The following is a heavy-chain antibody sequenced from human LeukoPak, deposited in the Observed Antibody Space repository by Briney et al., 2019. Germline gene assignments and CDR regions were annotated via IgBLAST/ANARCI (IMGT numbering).Heavy chain of an antibody. Sequence: SVKVSCKASGGTFSSYAISWVRQAPGQGLEWMGGIIPIFGTANYAQKFRGRVTITADESTSTAYMELSSLRSEDTAVYYCARGPSGYDSSYYYGMDVWGQGTTVTVSS. CDR1: GGTFSSYA. CDR2: IIPIFGTA. D-gene: IGHD5-12*01. J-gene: IGHJ6*02. V-gene: IGHV1-69*13. CDR3: ARGPSGYDSSYYYGMDV.